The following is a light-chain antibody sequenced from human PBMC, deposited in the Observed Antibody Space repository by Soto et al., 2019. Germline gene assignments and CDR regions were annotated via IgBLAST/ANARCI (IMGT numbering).Light chain of an antibody. J-gene: IGLJ1*01. CDR3: SSYTTSAPYV. V-gene: IGLV2-14*01. CDR1: SSDVGAYNF. Sequence: QSALTQPASVSGSPGQSITISCTGTSSDVGAYNFVSWYQHHPGRAPKLIIYEVTIRPSGVSNRFSGSKSGNTASLTIYGLQAEDEADYYCSSYTTSAPYVFRSGTKVTVL. CDR2: EVT.